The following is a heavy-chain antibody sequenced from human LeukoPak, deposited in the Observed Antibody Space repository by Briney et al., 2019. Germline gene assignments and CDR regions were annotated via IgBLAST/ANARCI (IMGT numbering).Heavy chain of an antibody. V-gene: IGHV4-59*01. CDR3: ASSYYYGSGSQDAFDI. CDR2: IYYSGST. Sequence: PSETLSLTCTVSGGSISSYYWSWIRQPPGKGLEWIGYIYYSGSTNYNPSLKSRVTISVDTSKNQFSLKLGSVTAADTAVYYCASSYYYGSGSQDAFDIWGQGTMVTVSS. D-gene: IGHD3-10*01. J-gene: IGHJ3*02. CDR1: GGSISSYY.